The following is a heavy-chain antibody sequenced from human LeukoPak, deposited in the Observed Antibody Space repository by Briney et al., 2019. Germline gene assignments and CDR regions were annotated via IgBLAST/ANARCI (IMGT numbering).Heavy chain of an antibody. CDR1: GGSISSGGYY. CDR3: ARGVVPAAPGAFDI. CDR2: IYYSGST. V-gene: IGHV4-61*08. J-gene: IGHJ3*02. Sequence: SETLSLTCAVSGGSISSGGYYWSWIRQPPGKGLEWIGYIYYSGSTNYNPSLKSRVTISVDTSKNQFSLKLSSVTAADTAVYYCARGVVPAAPGAFDIWGQGTMVTVSS. D-gene: IGHD2-2*01.